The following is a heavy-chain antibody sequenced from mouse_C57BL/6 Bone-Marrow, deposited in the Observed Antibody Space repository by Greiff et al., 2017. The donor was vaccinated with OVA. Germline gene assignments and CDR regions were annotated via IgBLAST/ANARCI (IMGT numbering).Heavy chain of an antibody. CDR1: GYTFTDYY. J-gene: IGHJ4*01. CDR3: AIDSSGYRYAMDY. CDR2: IFPGSGST. D-gene: IGHD3-2*02. Sequence: VQLQESGPELVKPGASVNISCKASGYTFTDYYINWVKQRPGQGLEWIGWIFPGSGSTYYNEKFKGKATLTVDKSSSTAYMLLSSLTSEDSAVYFCAIDSSGYRYAMDYWGQGTSVTVSS. V-gene: IGHV1-75*01.